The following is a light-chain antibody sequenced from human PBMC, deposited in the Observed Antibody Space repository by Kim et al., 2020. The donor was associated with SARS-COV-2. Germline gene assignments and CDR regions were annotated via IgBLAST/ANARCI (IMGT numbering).Light chain of an antibody. CDR3: NSRDSSVNHLV. J-gene: IGLJ2*01. V-gene: IGLV3-19*01. Sequence: SSELTQDPAVSVALGQKVRITCQGDSLRSYYASWYQQKPGQAPVLVIYGKNNRPSGIPDRFSGSSSGNTASLTITGAQAEDEADYYCNSRDSSVNHLVFGGGTQLTFL. CDR1: SLRSYY. CDR2: GKN.